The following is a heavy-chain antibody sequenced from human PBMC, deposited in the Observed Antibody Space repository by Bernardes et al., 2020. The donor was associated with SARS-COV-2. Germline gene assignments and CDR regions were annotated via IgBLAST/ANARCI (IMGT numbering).Heavy chain of an antibody. J-gene: IGHJ4*02. CDR2: INHSGST. V-gene: IGHV4-34*01. Sequence: SETLSLTCAVYGGSFSGYYWSWIRQPPGKGLEWIGEINHSGSTNYNPSLKSRVTISVDTSKNQFSLKLSSVTAADTAVYYCARGVGYCSSTSCSGDFDYWGQGTLVTVSS. D-gene: IGHD2-2*01. CDR1: GGSFSGYY. CDR3: ARGVGYCSSTSCSGDFDY.